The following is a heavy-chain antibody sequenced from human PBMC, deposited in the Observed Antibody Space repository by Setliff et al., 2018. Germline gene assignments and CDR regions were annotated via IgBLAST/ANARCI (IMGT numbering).Heavy chain of an antibody. Sequence: GGSLRLSCAASGFSFSTYWMTWVRQAPGRGLEWVAFIRHDESDIYYTNSVKGRFTVSRDNSKNTLYLQMNILRPEDTALYYCVRDSSADYYDNDYFKYWGQGALVTSPQ. J-gene: IGHJ1*01. CDR2: IRHDESDI. CDR3: VRDSSADYYDNDYFKY. D-gene: IGHD2-21*02. CDR1: GFSFSTYW. V-gene: IGHV3-30*02.